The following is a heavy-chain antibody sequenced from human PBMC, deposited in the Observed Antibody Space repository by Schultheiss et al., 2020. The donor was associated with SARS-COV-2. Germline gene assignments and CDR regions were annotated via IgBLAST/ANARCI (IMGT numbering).Heavy chain of an antibody. D-gene: IGHD5-24*01. Sequence: GGSLRLSCAASGFTFSDYYMSWIRQAPGKGLEWVSVIYSGGSTYYADSVKGRFTISRDNSENTLYLQMNSLRAEDTAVYYCARAKMEMATIGSAFDIWGQGTMVTVSS. CDR3: ARAKMEMATIGSAFDI. CDR2: IYSGGST. J-gene: IGHJ3*02. V-gene: IGHV3-66*01. CDR1: GFTFSDYY.